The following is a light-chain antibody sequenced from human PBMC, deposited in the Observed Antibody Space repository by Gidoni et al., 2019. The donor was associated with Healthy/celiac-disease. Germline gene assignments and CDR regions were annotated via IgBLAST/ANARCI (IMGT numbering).Light chain of an antibody. J-gene: IGKJ4*01. CDR1: QGISSG. CDR2: SAS. Sequence: DIQMTQSPSSVSASVGDRVTITCLASQGISSGLAWYQQKPGPAPRLLIYSASTLYTAVPSRFSGSGSGTDFTLTISSLQPEDFATYYCQQANSSPLTFGGGTQVEIK. V-gene: IGKV1-12*01. CDR3: QQANSSPLT.